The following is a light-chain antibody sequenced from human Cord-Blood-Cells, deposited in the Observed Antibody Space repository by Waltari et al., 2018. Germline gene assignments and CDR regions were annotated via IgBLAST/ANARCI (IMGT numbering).Light chain of an antibody. CDR3: QQRSNWST. CDR1: QSVSSY. J-gene: IGKJ4*01. V-gene: IGKV3-11*01. CDR2: DAS. Sequence: EIALTQSPAPLPLSPGERATLSCRASQSVSSYLAWYQQKPGQAPRLLIYDASNRATGIPARFSGSGSGTDFTLTISSLEPEDFAVYYCQQRSNWSTFGGGTKVEIK.